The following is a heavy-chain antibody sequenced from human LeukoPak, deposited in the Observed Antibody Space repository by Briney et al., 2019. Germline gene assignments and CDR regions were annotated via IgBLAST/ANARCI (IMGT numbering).Heavy chain of an antibody. J-gene: IGHJ5*02. Sequence: SETLSLTCTVSGGSLSSGSYYWSCIRPPPGKGLEWVGYIYYSGSTNYNPSLKSRVSISVDMYKNQFSLKLSSVTAADTDVYYCARDRSERFGDLLNNWFDPWGQGPLVTVSS. D-gene: IGHD3-10*01. V-gene: IGHV4-61*01. CDR1: GGSLSSGSYY. CDR2: IYYSGST. CDR3: ARDRSERFGDLLNNWFDP.